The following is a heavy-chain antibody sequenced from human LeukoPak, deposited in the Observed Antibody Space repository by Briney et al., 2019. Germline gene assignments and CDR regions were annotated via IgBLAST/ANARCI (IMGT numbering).Heavy chain of an antibody. Sequence: GGSLRLSCAVSGFTFDDYAMHWVRQAPGKGLGGVSGISGNSGSIVYADSVKGRFTISRDNAKNSLYLQMNILRAEDTALYYCAKVDGYSYGYFDYWGQGTLVTVSS. CDR1: GFTFDDYA. D-gene: IGHD5-18*01. CDR3: AKVDGYSYGYFDY. CDR2: ISGNSGSI. J-gene: IGHJ4*02. V-gene: IGHV3-9*01.